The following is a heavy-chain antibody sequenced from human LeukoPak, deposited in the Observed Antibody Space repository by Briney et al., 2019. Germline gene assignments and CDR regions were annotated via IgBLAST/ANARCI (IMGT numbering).Heavy chain of an antibody. CDR1: GFTFSTYW. J-gene: IGHJ5*02. D-gene: IGHD3-9*01. CDR3: AGPRTYYDILT. CDR2: IDSDGSST. Sequence: GGSLRLSCAASGFTFSTYWMHWVRQAPGKGLVWVSRIDSDGSSTRYADSVKGRFTISRDNAKNTLYLQMNSLRAEDTAVYYCAGPRTYYDILTWGQGTLVTVSS. V-gene: IGHV3-74*01.